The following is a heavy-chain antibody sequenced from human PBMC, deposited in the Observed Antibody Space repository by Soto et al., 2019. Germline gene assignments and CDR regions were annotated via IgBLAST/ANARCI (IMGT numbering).Heavy chain of an antibody. CDR1: GGSISGGGYS. V-gene: IGHV4-30-2*01. CDR2: IYHSGST. CDR3: ARVLKRPRWFDP. Sequence: TLSLTCAVSGGSISGGGYSWSWIRQPPGKGLEWIGYIYHSGSTYYNPSLKSRVTISVDRSKNQFSLKLSSVTAADTAVYYCARVLKRPRWFDPWGQGTLVTVSS. J-gene: IGHJ5*02.